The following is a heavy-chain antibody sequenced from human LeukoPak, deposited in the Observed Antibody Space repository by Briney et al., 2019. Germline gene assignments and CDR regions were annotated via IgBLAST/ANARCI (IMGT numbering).Heavy chain of an antibody. D-gene: IGHD6-25*01. J-gene: IGHJ4*02. V-gene: IGHV3-33*01. CDR3: ARKSSIGGASDY. CDR1: GFSFSSYG. Sequence: PGRSLRLSCAASGFSFSSYGMHWVRQAPGKGLEWVAAIWYDGSNKYYADSVKGRFTISRDISKNTLFLQMNSLRAEDTTVYYCARKSSIGGASDYWGQGTLVNVS. CDR2: IWYDGSNK.